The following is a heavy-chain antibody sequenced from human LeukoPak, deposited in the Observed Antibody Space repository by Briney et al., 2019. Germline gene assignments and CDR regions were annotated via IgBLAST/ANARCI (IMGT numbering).Heavy chain of an antibody. CDR1: GFTFS. Sequence: GGSLRLSCVGSGFTFSVHWVRQVTGKGLEWLTFIRHDGTDQHYADSVRGRFTISRDNSKNTVYLQMNSLRPEDTALYYCAKDGNWASVSWSQGTLVTVSS. V-gene: IGHV3-30*02. CDR2: IRHDGTDQ. J-gene: IGHJ5*02. CDR3: AKDGNWASVS. D-gene: IGHD7-27*01.